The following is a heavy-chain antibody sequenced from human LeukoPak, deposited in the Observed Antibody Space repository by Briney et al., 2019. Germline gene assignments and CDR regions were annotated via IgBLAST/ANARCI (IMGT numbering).Heavy chain of an antibody. V-gene: IGHV4-34*01. Sequence: PSETLSLTCAVYGGSFSGYYWSWIRQPPGKGLELIGEINHSGSTNYNPSLKSRVTILIDTSKNQFSLKLSSVTAADTAVYYCARFPCSGDSCYSGIRAFDIWGQGTMVIVSS. CDR2: INHSGST. CDR3: ARFPCSGDSCYSGIRAFDI. D-gene: IGHD2-15*01. J-gene: IGHJ3*02. CDR1: GGSFSGYY.